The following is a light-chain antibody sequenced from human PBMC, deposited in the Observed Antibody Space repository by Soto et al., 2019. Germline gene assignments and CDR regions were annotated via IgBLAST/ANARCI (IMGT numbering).Light chain of an antibody. CDR3: QQYNTYPWT. Sequence: DIQLTQSPSTLSASVGDRVTMTCRASQNINRWLAWYQQKPGRGPKLLIYKASSLQGGVPSRFSGSGSETEFTLTISSLQPDDFATYYCQQYNTYPWTFGQGTKVEVK. CDR1: QNINRW. CDR2: KAS. J-gene: IGKJ1*01. V-gene: IGKV1-5*03.